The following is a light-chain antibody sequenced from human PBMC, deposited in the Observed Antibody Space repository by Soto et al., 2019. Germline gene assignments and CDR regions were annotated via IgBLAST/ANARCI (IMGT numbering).Light chain of an antibody. CDR1: QSIRSW. V-gene: IGKV1-5*01. CDR3: QQYNAN. CDR2: DAS. J-gene: IGKJ4*01. Sequence: DIQMTQSPSTLSASVGDRVTITCRASQSIRSWLAWYQQKPGKAPNLLIYDASNLASGVPSRFSGSGSGTEFTLTISSLQPDDFATYYCQQYNANFGGGTQVEIK.